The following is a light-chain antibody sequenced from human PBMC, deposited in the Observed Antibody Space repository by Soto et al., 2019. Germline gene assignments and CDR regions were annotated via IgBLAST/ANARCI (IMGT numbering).Light chain of an antibody. J-gene: IGKJ5*01. CDR1: QSIGLA. CDR2: GAS. V-gene: IGKV3-20*01. Sequence: EIVLTQAPATLSLSPGERATLSCRASQSIGLAIAWYQHKPGQAPRLLIYGASSRATGIPDRFSGSGSGTDFTLTISRLEPEDFAVYYCQQYGSSPPSITFGQGTRLEIK. CDR3: QQYGSSPPSIT.